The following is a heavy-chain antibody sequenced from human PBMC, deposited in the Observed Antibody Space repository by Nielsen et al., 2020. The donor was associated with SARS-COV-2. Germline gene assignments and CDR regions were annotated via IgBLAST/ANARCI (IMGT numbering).Heavy chain of an antibody. Sequence: ASVKVSCKASGYTFNDYYIHWVRPAPGQGLEWMGRIHPYSGGTNYAQKFQGTVTMTRDASISTVYMELTSDDTSVYYCARARATIFGLVLSYGMDVWGQGTTVAVSS. D-gene: IGHD3/OR15-3a*01. J-gene: IGHJ6*02. CDR1: GYTFNDYY. CDR2: IHPYSGGT. V-gene: IGHV1-2*06. CDR3: ARARATIFGLVLSYGMDV.